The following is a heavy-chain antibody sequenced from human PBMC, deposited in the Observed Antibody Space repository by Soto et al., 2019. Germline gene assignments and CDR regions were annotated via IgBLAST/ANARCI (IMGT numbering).Heavy chain of an antibody. J-gene: IGHJ3*02. CDR3: AKWGSSGVFTLMSFDI. CDR1: GYSFTYFW. V-gene: IGHV5-10-1*03. Sequence: EVQLVQSGAEVKKPGEPLRISCTGSGYSFTYFWINWVRQMPGKGLEWMERIDPRDSYTNFSPSFQGHDTISVDKSITTNSLHWSSLKASDTAMYYWAKWGSSGVFTLMSFDIWGQGTMVTVSS. D-gene: IGHD6-19*01. CDR2: IDPRDSYT.